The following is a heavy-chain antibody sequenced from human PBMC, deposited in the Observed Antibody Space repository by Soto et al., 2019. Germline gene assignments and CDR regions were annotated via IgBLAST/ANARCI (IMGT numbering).Heavy chain of an antibody. CDR1: GFTFTNAW. CDR2: IRSKTDGGTP. CDR3: TTEEGY. V-gene: IGHV3-15*07. J-gene: IGHJ4*02. Sequence: EVQLVESGGGLVKPGESLRLSCAASGFTFTNAWMNWVRQAPGKGLEWVGRIRSKTDGGTPDYAAPVKGRFTISRDDSKNTLYVEMNSRKAEDTAIYYCTTEEGYWGQGTLVTVSS.